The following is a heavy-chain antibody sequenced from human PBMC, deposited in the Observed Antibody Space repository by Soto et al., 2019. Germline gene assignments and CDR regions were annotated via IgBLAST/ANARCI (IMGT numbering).Heavy chain of an antibody. J-gene: IGHJ6*03. Sequence: SETLSLTCTVSGGSISSGGYYWSWIRQHPGKGLEWIGYIYYSGSTYYNPSLKSRVTISVDTSKNQFSLKLSSVTAADTAVYYCARHGPYSSSSRYYYYYMDVWGKGTTVTVSS. CDR3: ARHGPYSSSSRYYYYYMDV. CDR2: IYYSGST. V-gene: IGHV4-31*03. D-gene: IGHD6-6*01. CDR1: GGSISSGGYY.